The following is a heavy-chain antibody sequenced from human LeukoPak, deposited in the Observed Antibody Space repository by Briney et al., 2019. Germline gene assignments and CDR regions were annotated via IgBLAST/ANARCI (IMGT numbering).Heavy chain of an antibody. CDR1: GFTVSSNY. Sequence: PGGPLRLSCTASGFTVSSNYMSWVRQAPGKGLEWVSSISSSSSYIYYADSLKGRFTISRDNAKNSLYLQMNSLRTEDTAVYYCARELGAFDIWGQGTMVTVSS. V-gene: IGHV3-21*01. CDR3: ARELGAFDI. D-gene: IGHD7-27*01. J-gene: IGHJ3*02. CDR2: ISSSSSYI.